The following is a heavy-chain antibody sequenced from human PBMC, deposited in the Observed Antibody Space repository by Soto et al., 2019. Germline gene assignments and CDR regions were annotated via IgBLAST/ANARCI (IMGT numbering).Heavy chain of an antibody. Sequence: QVQLQESGPGLVKPSETLSLTCTVSSDSITNYYWSWIRQSPGKGLEWIGYIHDSGRSNYNPSLKIRVKISVGTSKTQFSLQLTAVTAADTAVYSSARVGGTRGWYWGQGTLVTVSS. CDR3: ARVGGTRGWY. CDR2: IHDSGRS. V-gene: IGHV4-59*01. J-gene: IGHJ4*02. D-gene: IGHD2-15*01. CDR1: SDSITNYY.